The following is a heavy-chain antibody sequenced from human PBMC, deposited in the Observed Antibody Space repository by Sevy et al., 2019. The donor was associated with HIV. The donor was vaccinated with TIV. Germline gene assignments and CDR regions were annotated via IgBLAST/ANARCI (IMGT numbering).Heavy chain of an antibody. D-gene: IGHD5-18*01. Sequence: GGSLRLSCAASGFTFSSHAMNWVRQAPGKGLEWVSDISGSGGSTYYADSVKGRFTISRDNSKKMLYLQMNSLRAEDTAVYYCAGGAAMVTSAHFDYWGQGTLVTVSS. CDR2: ISGSGGST. V-gene: IGHV3-23*01. CDR1: GFTFSSHA. CDR3: AGGAAMVTSAHFDY. J-gene: IGHJ4*02.